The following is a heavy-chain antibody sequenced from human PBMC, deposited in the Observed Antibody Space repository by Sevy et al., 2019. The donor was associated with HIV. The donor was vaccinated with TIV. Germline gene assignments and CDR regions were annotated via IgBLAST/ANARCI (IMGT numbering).Heavy chain of an antibody. CDR3: ARDFTGFNGMDV. CDR2: ISYHGRNE. CDR1: GFSFSSYG. D-gene: IGHD3-9*01. J-gene: IGHJ6*02. V-gene: IGHV3-30*03. Sequence: GGSLRLSCAAFGFSFSSYGMHWVRQAPGKGLEWVAVISYHGRNEFYGDSVKGRFTISRDNSKKTLYLQVNSLRAEDTAVYYCARDFTGFNGMDVWGQGTMVTVSS.